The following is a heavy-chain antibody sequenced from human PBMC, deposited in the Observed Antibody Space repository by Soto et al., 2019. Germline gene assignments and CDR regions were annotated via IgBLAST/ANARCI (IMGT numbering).Heavy chain of an antibody. CDR1: GGSFSGYY. CDR3: ARGYYGSGSLYYYYGMDV. CDR2: INHSGST. J-gene: IGHJ6*04. Sequence: SETLSLTCAVYGGSFSGYYWSWIRQPPGKGLEWIGEINHSGSTNYNPSLKSRVTISIDTSKNQFSLKLSSVTAADTAVYYCARGYYGSGSLYYYYGMDVWGKGTTVTVSS. D-gene: IGHD3-10*01. V-gene: IGHV4-34*01.